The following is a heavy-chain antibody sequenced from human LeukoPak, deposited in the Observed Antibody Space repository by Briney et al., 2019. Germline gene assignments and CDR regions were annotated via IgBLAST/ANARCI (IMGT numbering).Heavy chain of an antibody. CDR3: ARVGYYDSSGYAH. Sequence: TLSXTCXVYGGSFSGYYWSWIRQPPGKGLEWIGEINHSGSTNYNPSLKSRVTISVDTSKNQFSLKLSSVTAADTAVYYCARVGYYDSSGYAHWGQGTLVTVSS. CDR2: INHSGST. J-gene: IGHJ4*02. V-gene: IGHV4-34*01. D-gene: IGHD3-22*01. CDR1: GGSFSGYY.